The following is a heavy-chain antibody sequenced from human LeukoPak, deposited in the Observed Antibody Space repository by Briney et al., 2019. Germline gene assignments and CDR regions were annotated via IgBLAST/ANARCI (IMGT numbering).Heavy chain of an antibody. V-gene: IGHV4-59*07. Sequence: SDTLSLTCTVSGGSISSYYWSWIRQPPGKGLEWIGYIYYSGSTNYNPSLKSRVTISVDTSKNQFSMKLSSVTAADTAVYYCARVDSRGYCAVDYWGQGTLVTVSS. J-gene: IGHJ4*02. CDR3: ARVDSRGYCAVDY. CDR2: IYYSGST. CDR1: GGSISSYY. D-gene: IGHD3-22*01.